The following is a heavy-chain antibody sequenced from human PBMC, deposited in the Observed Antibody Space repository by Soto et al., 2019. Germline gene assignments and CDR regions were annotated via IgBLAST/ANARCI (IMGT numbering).Heavy chain of an antibody. Sequence: LRLSCAASGFTVSSNYMSWVRQAPGKGLEWVSVIYSGGSTYYADSVKGRFTISRDNSKNTLYLQMNSLRAEDPAVYYCASNSMVPYYYYGMDVWGQGTTVTVSS. D-gene: IGHD3-10*01. J-gene: IGHJ6*02. CDR2: IYSGGST. CDR3: ASNSMVPYYYYGMDV. V-gene: IGHV3-66*01. CDR1: GFTVSSNY.